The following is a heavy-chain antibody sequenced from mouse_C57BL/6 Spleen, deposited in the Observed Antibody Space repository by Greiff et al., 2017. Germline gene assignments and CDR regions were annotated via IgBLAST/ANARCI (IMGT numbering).Heavy chain of an antibody. D-gene: IGHD1-1*01. CDR3: ARGGGITTVVYFDY. J-gene: IGHJ2*01. V-gene: IGHV5-6*01. CDR1: GFTFSSYG. Sequence: EVQLVESGGDLVKPGASLKLSCAASGFTFSSYGMSWVRQTPDKRLEWVGTISSGGSYTYYPDSVKGRFTIARDNAKNTLYLQMSRLKSEDAAMYYCARGGGITTVVYFDYWGQGTTLTVSS. CDR2: ISSGGSYT.